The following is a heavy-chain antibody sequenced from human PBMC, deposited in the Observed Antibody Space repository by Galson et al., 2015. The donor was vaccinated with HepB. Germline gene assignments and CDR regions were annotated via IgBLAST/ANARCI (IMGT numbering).Heavy chain of an antibody. CDR1: GSTLTELS. V-gene: IGHV1-24*01. CDR3: ATPSFSLQTFDY. CDR2: FDPEDGET. Sequence: SVKVSCKVSGSTLTELSMHWVRQAPGKGLEWMGGFDPEDGETIYAQKFQGRVTMTEDTSTDTAYMELSSLRSEDTAVYYCATPSFSLQTFDYWGQGTLVTVSS. J-gene: IGHJ4*02.